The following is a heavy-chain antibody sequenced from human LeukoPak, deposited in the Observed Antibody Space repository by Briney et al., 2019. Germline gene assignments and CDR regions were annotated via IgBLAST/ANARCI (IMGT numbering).Heavy chain of an antibody. CDR1: GFTFSSYG. D-gene: IGHD3-22*01. V-gene: IGHV3-30*03. CDR3: TRDRDYYDSSSFSPDAFDV. J-gene: IGHJ3*01. CDR2: ISYDGSKK. Sequence: GGSLRLSCAAFGFTFSSYGMHWVRQAPGKGLEWVAVISYDGSKKYYAESVKGRFTISRDNAKNSLFLQMNSLRAEDTAVYYCTRDRDYYDSSSFSPDAFDVWGQGAMVTVSS.